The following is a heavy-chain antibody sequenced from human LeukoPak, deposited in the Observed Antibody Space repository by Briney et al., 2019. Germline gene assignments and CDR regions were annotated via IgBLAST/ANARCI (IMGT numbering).Heavy chain of an antibody. D-gene: IGHD5-18*01. CDR1: GFTFSSYE. CDR2: ISSSGSTI. Sequence: GGSLRLSCAAPGFTFSSYEMNWVRQAPGKGLEWVSYISSSGSTIYYADSVKGRFTISRDNAKNSLYLQMNSLRAEDTAVYYCARTGGYSQLFDPWGQGTLVTVSS. V-gene: IGHV3-48*03. CDR3: ARTGGYSQLFDP. J-gene: IGHJ5*02.